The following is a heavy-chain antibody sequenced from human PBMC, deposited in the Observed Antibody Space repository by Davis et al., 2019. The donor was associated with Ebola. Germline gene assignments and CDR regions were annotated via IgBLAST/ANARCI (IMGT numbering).Heavy chain of an antibody. D-gene: IGHD3-22*01. J-gene: IGHJ4*02. CDR2: ISSSSSYI. CDR1: GFTFSSYS. V-gene: IGHV3-21*04. Sequence: GGSLRLSCAASGFTFSSYSMNWVRQAPGKGLEWVSSISSSSSYIYYADSVKGRFTISRDNSKKTLYLQMNSLRAEDTAVYYCAERNPSPPEDSSGYMGYWGQGTLVTVSS. CDR3: AERNPSPPEDSSGYMGY.